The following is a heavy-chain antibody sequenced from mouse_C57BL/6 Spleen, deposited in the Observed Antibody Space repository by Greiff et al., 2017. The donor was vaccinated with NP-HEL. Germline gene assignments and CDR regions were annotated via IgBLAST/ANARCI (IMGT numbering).Heavy chain of an antibody. CDR3: ARGKGYYYGSSYYAMDY. D-gene: IGHD1-1*01. CDR2: ILPGSGST. CDR1: GYTFTGYW. Sequence: VQLQQSGAELMKPGASVKLSCKATGYTFTGYWIEWVKQRPGHGLEWIGEILPGSGSTNYNEKFKGKATFTADTSSNTAYMHLSSLTTEDSAIYYCARGKGYYYGSSYYAMDYWGQGTSVTVSS. J-gene: IGHJ4*01. V-gene: IGHV1-9*01.